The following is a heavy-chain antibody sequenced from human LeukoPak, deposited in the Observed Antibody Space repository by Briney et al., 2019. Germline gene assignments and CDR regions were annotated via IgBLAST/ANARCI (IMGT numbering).Heavy chain of an antibody. CDR2: IKPDGGGK. CDR3: SSQPAVLDLDC. V-gene: IGHV3-7*01. CDR1: GFGLSSYW. J-gene: IGHJ4*02. D-gene: IGHD6-19*01. Sequence: GGSLRLSCAASGFGLSSYWMTWVRQAPGKGLEWVANIKPDGGGKNYVDSVKGRFTNSRDNAKNSLYLQMRGLRVEDRAVYYCSSQPAVLDLDCWGQGTLVTVSS.